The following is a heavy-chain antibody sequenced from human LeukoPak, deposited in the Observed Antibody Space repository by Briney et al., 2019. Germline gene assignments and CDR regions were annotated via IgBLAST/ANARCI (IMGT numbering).Heavy chain of an antibody. CDR1: GDSLTNFY. J-gene: IGHJ5*01. V-gene: IGHV4-4*07. Sequence: PSETLSLTCTVSGDSLTNFYWSWIRQPAGKGLEWIGRVYTNERTKYNPSLKSRLTMSVDTSSNQVFLRLTSVSAADTAVYYCARDVGFPARFHSWGQGILVTVSS. CDR3: ARDVGFPARFHS. D-gene: IGHD1-26*01. CDR2: VYTNERT.